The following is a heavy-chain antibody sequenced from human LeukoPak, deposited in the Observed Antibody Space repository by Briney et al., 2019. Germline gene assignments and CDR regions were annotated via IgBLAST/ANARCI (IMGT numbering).Heavy chain of an antibody. J-gene: IGHJ4*02. CDR1: GDSIRSSRYY. D-gene: IGHD1-14*01. V-gene: IGHV4-39*01. Sequence: SETPSLTCTVSGDSIRSSRYYWAWIRQPPGKGLEWIGSIYYSGGTYYNPSLKSRLTVSVDTSKNQFSLKLRSVTAPDTAVYYCASRYHGSSWNHPFDFWGQGTLVTVSS. CDR2: IYYSGGT. CDR3: ASRYHGSSWNHPFDF.